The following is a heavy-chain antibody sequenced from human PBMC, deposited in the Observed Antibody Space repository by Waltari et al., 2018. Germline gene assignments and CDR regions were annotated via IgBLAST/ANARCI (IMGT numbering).Heavy chain of an antibody. CDR3: ARVGYYDSSGYIYYFDY. V-gene: IGHV4-39*07. D-gene: IGHD3-22*01. CDR1: GGSISSSSYY. CDR2: IYYSGSP. Sequence: QLQLQESGPGLVKPSETLSLTCIVSGGSISSSSYYWGWIRQPPGKGLEWIGSIYYSGSPYYNPSLKSRVTISVDTSKNQFSRKLSSVTAADTAVYYCARVGYYDSSGYIYYFDYWGQGTLVTVSS. J-gene: IGHJ4*02.